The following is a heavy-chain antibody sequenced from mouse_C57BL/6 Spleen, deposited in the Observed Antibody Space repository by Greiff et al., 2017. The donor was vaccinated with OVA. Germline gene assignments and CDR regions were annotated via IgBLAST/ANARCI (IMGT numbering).Heavy chain of an antibody. Sequence: VQLQQSGAELVKPGASVKLSCTASGFNITDYYMHWVKQRTEQGLEWIGRIDPEDGETTYAPKFQGKATITADTSSNTASLQLSSLTSEDTAVYYCACDWSSFAYWGQGTLVTVSA. CDR1: GFNITDYY. D-gene: IGHD2-13*01. V-gene: IGHV14-2*01. CDR2: IDPEDGET. CDR3: ACDWSSFAY. J-gene: IGHJ3*01.